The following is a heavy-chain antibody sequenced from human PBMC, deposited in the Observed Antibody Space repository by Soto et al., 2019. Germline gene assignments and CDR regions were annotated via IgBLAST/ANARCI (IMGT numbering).Heavy chain of an antibody. D-gene: IGHD2-2*01. CDR3: ARDPSEGRVGNWFES. Sequence: PGGSLRLSCAASGFTFSRYGMSWLRQAPGKGLEWVASISSSTSYVYYADSVKGRFSTSRDNAKNILYLEMYGLRTEDTAVYYCARDPSEGRVGNWFESWGQGTLVTVSS. J-gene: IGHJ5*01. CDR2: ISSSTSYV. V-gene: IGHV3-21*06. CDR1: GFTFSRYG.